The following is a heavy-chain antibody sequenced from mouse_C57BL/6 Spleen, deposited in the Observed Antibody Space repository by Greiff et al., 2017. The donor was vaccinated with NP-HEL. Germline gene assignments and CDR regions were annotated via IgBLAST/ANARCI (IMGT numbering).Heavy chain of an antibody. CDR3: ARGTAQGTTALFAY. CDR2: ISDGGSYT. CDR1: GFTFSSYA. Sequence: EVQVVESGGGLVKPGGSLKLSCAASGFTFSSYAMSWVRQTPEKRLEWVATISDGGSYTYYPDNVKGRFTISRDNAKTNRYLQMSHLKSEDTARYYCARGTAQGTTALFAYWGQGTLVTVSA. J-gene: IGHJ3*01. D-gene: IGHD3-2*02. V-gene: IGHV5-4*01.